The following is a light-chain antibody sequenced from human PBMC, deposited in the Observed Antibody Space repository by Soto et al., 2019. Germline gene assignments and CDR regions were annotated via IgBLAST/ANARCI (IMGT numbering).Light chain of an antibody. CDR3: QQRSNWTPIT. CDR1: QSVSSY. J-gene: IGKJ5*01. CDR2: DAS. V-gene: IGKV3-11*01. Sequence: IFLTLSPDTLSLSPGERATLSCRASQSVSSYLAWYQQKPGQAPRLLIYDASNRATGIPARFSGSGSGTDFTLTISSLEPEDFAVYYCQQRSNWTPITFCQGTRLEI.